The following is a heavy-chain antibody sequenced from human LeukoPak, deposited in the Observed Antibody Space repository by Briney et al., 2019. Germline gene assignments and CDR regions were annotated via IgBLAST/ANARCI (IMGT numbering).Heavy chain of an antibody. V-gene: IGHV3-21*01. CDR1: GFTFSSYS. J-gene: IGHJ5*02. Sequence: GGSLRLSCAASGFTFSSYSMNWVRQAPGKGLEWVSSITTSSSYIYYADSVKGRFTISRDNAKNSLYPQMNSLRAEDTAVYYCARDGGDSGFDPWGQGTLVTVSS. CDR3: ARDGGDSGFDP. D-gene: IGHD2-21*02. CDR2: ITTSSSYI.